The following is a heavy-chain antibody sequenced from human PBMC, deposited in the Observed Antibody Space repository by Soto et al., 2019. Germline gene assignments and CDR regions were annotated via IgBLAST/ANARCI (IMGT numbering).Heavy chain of an antibody. J-gene: IGHJ4*02. CDR3: ASRSGQLPYYFDY. V-gene: IGHV1-18*03. Sequence: GASVKVSCKASGFTFTNYGITWVRQAPGQGLEWMGWISASKGNTNYAQKFQGRVTMTTDTSTSTAYMELRSLRSDDMAVYYCASRSGQLPYYFDYWGQGTQVTVSS. D-gene: IGHD6-6*01. CDR2: ISASKGNT. CDR1: GFTFTNYG.